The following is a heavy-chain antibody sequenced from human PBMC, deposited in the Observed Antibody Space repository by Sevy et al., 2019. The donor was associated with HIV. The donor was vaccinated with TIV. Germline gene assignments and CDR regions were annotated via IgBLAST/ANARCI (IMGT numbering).Heavy chain of an antibody. CDR1: GYTFTSYD. D-gene: IGHD2-8*02. CDR2: MNPKRGNT. Sequence: ASVKVSCKSSGYTFTSYDVHWVRQTTGQGLEWMGWMNPKRGNTGYAQQFQGRVTMTRNTSISTAYMELSSLRSEDTAVYYCARWWGTSYYYYYAMDVWGQGTTVTVSS. CDR3: ARWWGTSYYYYYAMDV. V-gene: IGHV1-8*01. J-gene: IGHJ6*02.